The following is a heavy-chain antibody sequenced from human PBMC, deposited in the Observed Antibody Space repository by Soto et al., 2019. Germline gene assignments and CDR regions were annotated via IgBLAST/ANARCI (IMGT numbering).Heavy chain of an antibody. CDR1: GGSISSGDYY. CDR3: ARGYYYDSSGYLDYYFDY. Sequence: SETLTLTCTVSGGSISSGDYYWSWIRQLPGNGLEWIGYIYYSGSTYYNPSLKSRVTISVDTSKNQFSLKLSSVTAADTAVYYCARGYYYDSSGYLDYYFDYWGQGTLVTVSS. V-gene: IGHV4-30-4*01. J-gene: IGHJ4*02. D-gene: IGHD3-22*01. CDR2: IYYSGST.